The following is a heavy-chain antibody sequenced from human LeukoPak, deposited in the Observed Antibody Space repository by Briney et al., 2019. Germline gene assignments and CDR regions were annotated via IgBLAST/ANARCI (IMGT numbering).Heavy chain of an antibody. J-gene: IGHJ4*02. CDR2: IIPILGIA. CDR1: GGTFSSYA. D-gene: IGHD3-10*01. Sequence: SVKVSCKASGGTFSSYAISWVRQAPGQGLEWMGRIIPILGIANYAQKFQGRVTITADKSTSTAYMELSSLRSEDTAVYYCEVAPRYYGSGSYYWGQGTLVTVSS. V-gene: IGHV1-69*04. CDR3: EVAPRYYGSGSYY.